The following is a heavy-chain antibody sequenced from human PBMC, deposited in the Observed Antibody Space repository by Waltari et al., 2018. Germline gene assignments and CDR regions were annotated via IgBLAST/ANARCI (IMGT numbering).Heavy chain of an antibody. D-gene: IGHD3-3*01. CDR2: INPNSGDT. V-gene: IGHV1-2*06. CDR3: ARSGGGTTTFGVAE. J-gene: IGHJ4*02. Sequence: QVQLVQSGAEVKKSGASVKVSCKASGYTFNDFFIQWVRQAPGQGLEWMGRINPNSGDTSYAQRFQGRVTMTGDTSITTAYMELTGLRSDDTAIYYCARSGGGTTTFGVAEWGQGSLVTVSS. CDR1: GYTFNDFF.